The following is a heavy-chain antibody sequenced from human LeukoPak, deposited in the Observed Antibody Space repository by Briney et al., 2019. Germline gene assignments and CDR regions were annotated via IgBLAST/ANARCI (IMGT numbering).Heavy chain of an antibody. J-gene: IGHJ4*01. D-gene: IGHD3-16*02. CDR2: ISTSGP. CDR1: GFTFSRLA. V-gene: IGHV3-23*01. Sequence: GGSLRLSCAASGFTFSRLAMTWVRQAPAKGLEWVSTISTSGPYYADAVRGRFTISRDNSRNTLSLQMDSLRAEDTAVYYCAKDHGSDCYPCLDHLGLGTLVTVSS. CDR3: AKDHGSDCYPCLDH.